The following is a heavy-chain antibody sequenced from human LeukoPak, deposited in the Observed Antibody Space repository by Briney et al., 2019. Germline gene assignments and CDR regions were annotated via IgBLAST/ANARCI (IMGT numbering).Heavy chain of an antibody. CDR1: GGSISSSSYY. V-gene: IGHV4-39*07. Sequence: SETLSLTCTVSGGSISSSSYYWGWIRQPPGKGLEWIGSIYYSGSTYYNPFLKSRVTISVDTSKNQFSLKLSSVTAADTAVYYCARAPLWFGIPFDPWGQGTLVTVSS. CDR3: ARAPLWFGIPFDP. J-gene: IGHJ5*02. D-gene: IGHD3-10*01. CDR2: IYYSGST.